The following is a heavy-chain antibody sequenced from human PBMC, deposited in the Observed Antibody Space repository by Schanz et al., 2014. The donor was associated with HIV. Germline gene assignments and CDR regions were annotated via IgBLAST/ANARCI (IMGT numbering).Heavy chain of an antibody. CDR1: GFTFSSYA. J-gene: IGHJ4*02. CDR3: ANEEVPNDY. V-gene: IGHV3-23*01. Sequence: EVQLLESGGGLVRPGGSLRLSCVASGFTFSSYALNWVRQAPGKGLEWVSTISGSGGSTYYADSVKGRFTISRDNSKNTLYLQMNSLRAEDTAVYYCANEEVPNDYWGQGTLVTVSS. CDR2: ISGSGGST.